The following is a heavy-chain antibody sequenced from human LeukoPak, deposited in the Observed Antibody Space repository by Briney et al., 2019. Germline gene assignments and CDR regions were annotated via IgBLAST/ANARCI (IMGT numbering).Heavy chain of an antibody. V-gene: IGHV4-38-2*02. CDR3: AREMATVYYYYMDV. J-gene: IGHJ6*03. CDR1: GYSISSGYY. D-gene: IGHD5-24*01. Sequence: PSETLSLTCTVSGYSISSGYYWGWIRQPPGKGLEWIGSIYHSGSTYYNPSLKSRVTISVDTSKNQFSLKLSSVTAADTAVYYCAREMATVYYYYMDVWGKGTTVTVSS. CDR2: IYHSGST.